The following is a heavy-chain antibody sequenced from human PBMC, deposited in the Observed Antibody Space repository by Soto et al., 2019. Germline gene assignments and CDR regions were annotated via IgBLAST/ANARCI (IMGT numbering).Heavy chain of an antibody. CDR1: GFTFSTYL. V-gene: IGHV3-7*01. Sequence: GGSLRLSCAASGFTFSTYLMSWVRQAPGRGLEWVANIKYDGSETYYVDSVKGRFTISRDNAKNSLYLQMNSLRGEDTAVYYCARYSSAWGLWGQGTLVTVSS. CDR2: IKYDGSET. D-gene: IGHD6-19*01. CDR3: ARYSSAWGL. J-gene: IGHJ4*02.